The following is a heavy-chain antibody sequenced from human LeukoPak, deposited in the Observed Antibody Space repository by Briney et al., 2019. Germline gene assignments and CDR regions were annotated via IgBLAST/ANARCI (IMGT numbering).Heavy chain of an antibody. Sequence: GGSLRLSCAASGFTFSDYYMSWIHQAPGKGLEWVSYISSSGSTIYYADSVKGRFTISRDNAKNSLYLQMNSLRAEDTAVYYCARNIVEVPAAPYFDYWGQGTLVTVSS. J-gene: IGHJ4*02. D-gene: IGHD2-2*01. CDR2: ISSSGSTI. V-gene: IGHV3-11*04. CDR1: GFTFSDYY. CDR3: ARNIVEVPAAPYFDY.